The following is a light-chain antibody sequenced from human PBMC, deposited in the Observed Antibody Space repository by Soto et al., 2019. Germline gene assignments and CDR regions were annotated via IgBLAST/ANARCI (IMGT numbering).Light chain of an antibody. Sequence: DIVMTQSPDSLAVSLGERATINCKSSQGVLYSSNNKNYLAWYQQKPGQPPKLLIYWASTRESGVPDRFIGSGSGTDFTLTISSLHAEDVAVYYCQQYYSTPWTFGQGTKVEIK. CDR2: WAS. V-gene: IGKV4-1*01. CDR3: QQYYSTPWT. J-gene: IGKJ1*01. CDR1: QGVLYSSNNKNY.